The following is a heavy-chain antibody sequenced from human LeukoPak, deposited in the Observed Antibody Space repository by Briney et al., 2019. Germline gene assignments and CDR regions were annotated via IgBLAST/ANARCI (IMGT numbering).Heavy chain of an antibody. CDR2: ISSSSSYI. CDR3: ARALVGATVDYFDY. V-gene: IGHV3-21*01. Sequence: GGSLRLSCAASGFTFSSYSMNWVRQAPGKGLEWVSSISSSSSYIYYADSVKGRFTISRDNAKNSLYLQMNSLRAEDTAVYYCARALVGATVDYFDYWGQGTLVTVSS. J-gene: IGHJ4*02. CDR1: GFTFSSYS. D-gene: IGHD1-26*01.